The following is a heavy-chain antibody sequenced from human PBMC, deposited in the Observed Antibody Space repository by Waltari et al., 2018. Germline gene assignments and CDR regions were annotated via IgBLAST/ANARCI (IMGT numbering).Heavy chain of an antibody. D-gene: IGHD3-16*01. Sequence: QVQLVQSGAEVKKPGASVKVSCKVSGYTLTELSMHGVRQAAGKGLEWMGGLDAEDGETIYAQKFQGRVTMTEDTSTDTAYMELSSLRSEDTAMYYCALVTTAFGDDAFDIWGQGTMVTVSS. CDR1: GYTLTELS. CDR3: ALVTTAFGDDAFDI. V-gene: IGHV1-24*01. CDR2: LDAEDGET. J-gene: IGHJ3*02.